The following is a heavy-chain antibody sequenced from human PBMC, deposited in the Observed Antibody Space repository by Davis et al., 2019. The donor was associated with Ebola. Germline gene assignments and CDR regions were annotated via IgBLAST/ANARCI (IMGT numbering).Heavy chain of an antibody. CDR3: ARDKYGDYEDY. D-gene: IGHD4-17*01. Sequence: ASVKVSCKASGYTFTNYAMHWVRQAPGQRLEWMGWISTGNGNARYSQKFQGRVTITRDTSATTAYMELSSLRSEDTAVYYCARDKYGDYEDYWGQGTLVTVSS. V-gene: IGHV1-3*04. J-gene: IGHJ4*02. CDR2: ISTGNGNA. CDR1: GYTFTNYA.